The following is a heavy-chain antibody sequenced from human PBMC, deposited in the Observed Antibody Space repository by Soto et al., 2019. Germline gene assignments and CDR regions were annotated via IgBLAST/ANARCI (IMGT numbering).Heavy chain of an antibody. CDR3: AKQQGPGTPYYYAMDV. Sequence: EVQLLESGGGLVQPGGSLRLSCAASGFTFSSYAMSWVRQAPGKGLEWVSVIRSSGDRTYSADSVKGRFTISRDNSKNTLYMQMNSLRAEDTAVYYCAKQQGPGTPYYYAMDVWGQGTTVTVSS. D-gene: IGHD1-1*01. J-gene: IGHJ6*02. V-gene: IGHV3-23*01. CDR2: IRSSGDRT. CDR1: GFTFSSYA.